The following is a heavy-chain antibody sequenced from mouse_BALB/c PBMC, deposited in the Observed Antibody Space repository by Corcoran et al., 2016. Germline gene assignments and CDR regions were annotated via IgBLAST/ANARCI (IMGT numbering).Heavy chain of an antibody. D-gene: IGHD1-1*02. CDR1: GYTFSSYW. Sequence: QVQLQQSGAELMRPGASVMISCKTTGYTFSSYWIHWVKQRPGHGLAWIGEILPGSGNTNFNEEFRGKATFTADTSSNTAYMQFSSLTSEDAAVYYCVRQGGAYWGQGTLVTVSA. CDR3: VRQGGAY. J-gene: IGHJ3*01. V-gene: IGHV1-9*01. CDR2: ILPGSGNT.